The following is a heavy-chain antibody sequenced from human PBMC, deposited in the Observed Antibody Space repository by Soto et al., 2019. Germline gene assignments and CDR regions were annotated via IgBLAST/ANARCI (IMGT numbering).Heavy chain of an antibody. CDR3: AKIPGPP. J-gene: IGHJ5*02. Sequence: PGGSLRLSCAASGFTFDDYAMHWVRQAPGKGLEWVSGISWNSGSIGYADSVKGRFTISRDNAKNSLYLQMNSLRAEDTALYYCAKIPGPPWGQGTLVTVS. CDR2: ISWNSGSI. CDR1: GFTFDDYA. V-gene: IGHV3-9*01.